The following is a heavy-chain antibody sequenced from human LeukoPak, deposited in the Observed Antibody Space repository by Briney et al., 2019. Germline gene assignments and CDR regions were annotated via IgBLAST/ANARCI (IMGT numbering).Heavy chain of an antibody. CDR1: GGTFRSYA. CDR3: ASLRRGYSYHWWFDP. Sequence: SVTVSCQACGGTFRSYAISWVRPAPGQGRAWMGGINPIFGTANYAQKFQGRVTITTDESTSTAYMELSSLRSEDTAMYYCASLRRGYSYHWWFDPWGQGTLVTVSS. CDR2: INPIFGTA. J-gene: IGHJ5*02. D-gene: IGHD5-18*01. V-gene: IGHV1-69*05.